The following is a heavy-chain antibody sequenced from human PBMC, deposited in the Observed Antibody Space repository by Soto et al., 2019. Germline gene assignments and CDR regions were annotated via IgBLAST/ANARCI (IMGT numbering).Heavy chain of an antibody. V-gene: IGHV3-23*01. CDR1: GFTFSSYA. Sequence: GGSLRLSCAASGFTFSSYAMSWVRQAPGKGLEWVSIISGGVGSTKYADSVKGRFTISRDNSMNTVYLQVNSLRAEDTAVYYCAKGSRWERYYFDYWGQGTLVTVSS. CDR2: ISGGVGST. D-gene: IGHD1-26*01. J-gene: IGHJ4*02. CDR3: AKGSRWERYYFDY.